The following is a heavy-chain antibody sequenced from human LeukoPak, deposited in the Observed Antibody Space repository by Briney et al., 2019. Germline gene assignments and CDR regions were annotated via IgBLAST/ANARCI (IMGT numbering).Heavy chain of an antibody. D-gene: IGHD6-13*01. V-gene: IGHV3-30-3*01. CDR3: ARHLEQLPDY. CDR1: GFTFSSYA. CDR2: ISYDGSNK. J-gene: IGHJ4*02. Sequence: GGSLRLSCAASGFTFSSYAMHWVRQAPGKGLEWVAVISYDGSNKYYADSVKGRFTISRDNSKNTLYLQMNSLRAEDTAVYYCARHLEQLPDYWGQGTLVTVSS.